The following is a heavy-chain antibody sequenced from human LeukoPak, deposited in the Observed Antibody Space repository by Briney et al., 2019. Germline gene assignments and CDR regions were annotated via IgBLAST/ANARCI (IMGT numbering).Heavy chain of an antibody. CDR3: AKDRVSVYYYDSSGYYYFDY. Sequence: PGGSLRLSCAASGFTFSSYAMSWVRQAPGKGLEWVSPISGSGGSTYYADSVKGRFTISRDNSKNTLYLQMNSLRAEDTAVYYCAKDRVSVYYYDSSGYYYFDYWGQGTLVTVSS. V-gene: IGHV3-23*01. CDR2: ISGSGGST. D-gene: IGHD3-22*01. J-gene: IGHJ4*02. CDR1: GFTFSSYA.